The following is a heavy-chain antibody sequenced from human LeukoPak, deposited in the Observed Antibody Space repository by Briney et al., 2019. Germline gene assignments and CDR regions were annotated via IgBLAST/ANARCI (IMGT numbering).Heavy chain of an antibody. CDR3: ARQEITMVRGVLYYGMDV. V-gene: IGHV5-10-1*01. CDR1: GYSFTSYW. D-gene: IGHD3-10*01. Sequence: GESLKISCKGSGYSFTSYWISWVRQMPGKGLEWMGRIDPSDSYTNYSPSFQGHVTISADKSVSTAYLQWSSLKASDTAMYYCARQEITMVRGVLYYGMDVWGKGTTVTVSS. CDR2: IDPSDSYT. J-gene: IGHJ6*04.